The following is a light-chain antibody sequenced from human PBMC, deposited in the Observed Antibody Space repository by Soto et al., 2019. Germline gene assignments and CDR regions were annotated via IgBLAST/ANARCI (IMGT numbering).Light chain of an antibody. J-gene: IGLJ3*02. V-gene: IGLV2-14*03. Sequence: QSALTQPASVSGSPGQSISISCTGTSSDAGGYDYVSWYQQYPGKDPKLVIYDVSHRPSGVSNRFPGSKSDNTASLTISGLQADDEADYYCNSYTTTSPWVFGGGTKLTVL. CDR3: NSYTTTSPWV. CDR1: SSDAGGYDY. CDR2: DVS.